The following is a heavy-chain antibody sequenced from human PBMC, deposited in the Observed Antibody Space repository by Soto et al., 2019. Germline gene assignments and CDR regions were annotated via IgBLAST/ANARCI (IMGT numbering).Heavy chain of an antibody. Sequence: GASVKVSCKAFGGTFSSYAISWVRQAPGQGLEWMGGIIPIFGTANYAQKFQGRVTITADESTSTAYMELSSLRSEDTAVYYCARDGKKASSSRYNWFDPWGQGTLVTVSS. CDR3: ARDGKKASSSRYNWFDP. CDR2: IIPIFGTA. J-gene: IGHJ5*02. V-gene: IGHV1-69*13. CDR1: GGTFSSYA. D-gene: IGHD6-13*01.